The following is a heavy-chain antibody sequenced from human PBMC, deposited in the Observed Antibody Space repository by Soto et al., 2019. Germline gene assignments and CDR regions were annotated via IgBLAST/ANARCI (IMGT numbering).Heavy chain of an antibody. CDR1: CCSISSSSYY. D-gene: IGHD1-26*01. Sequence: PSETLSLTCTVSCCSISSSSYYWGWIRQPPGKGLEWIGSIYYNGITYYNPSLTRPVPISVDTSTTKFSLKLSSVTAADTAVYYCARHAVFSHSGSYQFDYWGQGTLGTVSS. V-gene: IGHV4-39*01. J-gene: IGHJ4*02. CDR2: IYYNGIT. CDR3: ARHAVFSHSGSYQFDY.